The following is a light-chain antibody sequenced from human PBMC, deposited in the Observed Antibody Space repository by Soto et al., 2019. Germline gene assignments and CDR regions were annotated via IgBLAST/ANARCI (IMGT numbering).Light chain of an antibody. Sequence: EIVLTQSPGTLSLSPGERATLSCRASQSVSSSYLAWYQQKPGQAPRLLIYGASSSATGIPDRFSGSGSVTDFTLTMSRLEPEDFAVYYCQQYGSSPRTFGQGTKLEIK. CDR2: GAS. J-gene: IGKJ2*01. CDR3: QQYGSSPRT. V-gene: IGKV3-20*01. CDR1: QSVSSSY.